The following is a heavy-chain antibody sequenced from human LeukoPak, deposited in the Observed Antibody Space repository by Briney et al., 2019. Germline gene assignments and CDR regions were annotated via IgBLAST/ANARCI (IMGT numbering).Heavy chain of an antibody. CDR1: GYTFTSYY. V-gene: IGHV1-46*01. J-gene: IGHJ5*02. Sequence: ASVKVSCKASGYTFTSYYMHWVRQAPGQGLEWMGIINPSGGSTSYAQKFQSRVTMTRDTSTSTVYMELSSLRSEDTAVYYCARGPYYRGAAGNWFDPWGQGTLVTVSS. CDR3: ARGPYYRGAAGNWFDP. CDR2: INPSGGST. D-gene: IGHD6-13*01.